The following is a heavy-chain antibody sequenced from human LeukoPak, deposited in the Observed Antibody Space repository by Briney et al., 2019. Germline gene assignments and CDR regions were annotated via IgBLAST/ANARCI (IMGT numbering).Heavy chain of an antibody. D-gene: IGHD2-15*01. CDR2: ISYDGSNN. Sequence: PGGSLRLSCTASGFTFSRFGMHWVRQAPGKGLEWMAAISYDGSNNYYTNSVKGRFTVSRDNSKNTLYLQMNSLRGEDTAVYYCARNRGGSEFDYWGQGTLVTVSS. J-gene: IGHJ4*02. V-gene: IGHV3-30*03. CDR3: ARNRGGSEFDY. CDR1: GFTFSRFG.